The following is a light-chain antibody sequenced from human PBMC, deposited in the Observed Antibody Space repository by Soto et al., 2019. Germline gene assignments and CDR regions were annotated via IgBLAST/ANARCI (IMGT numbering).Light chain of an antibody. J-gene: IGLJ1*01. CDR3: SSYADNYNYV. V-gene: IGLV2-8*01. CDR2: EVS. CDR1: SSDVGGYNY. Sequence: QSVLTQPPSASGSPGQSVTISCTGTSSDVGGYNYVSWYQQHPGKAPRLIIFEVSKWPSGVPDRFSGSKSGNTASLTVSGLQAEDEADYYCSSYADNYNYVFGTGTKVTVL.